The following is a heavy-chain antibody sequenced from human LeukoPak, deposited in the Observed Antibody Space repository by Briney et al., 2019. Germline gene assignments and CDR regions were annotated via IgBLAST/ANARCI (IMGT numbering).Heavy chain of an antibody. Sequence: SETLSLTCTVSGGFISSSSYYWGWIRQPPGKGLEWIGSIYYSGSTYYNPSLKSRVTISVDTSKNQFSLKLSSVTAADTAVYYCASGATYSGYSSGWSNYYYYYGMDVWGQGTTVTVSS. CDR3: ASGATYSGYSSGWSNYYYYYGMDV. V-gene: IGHV4-39*07. CDR2: IYYSGST. D-gene: IGHD6-19*01. J-gene: IGHJ6*02. CDR1: GGFISSSSYY.